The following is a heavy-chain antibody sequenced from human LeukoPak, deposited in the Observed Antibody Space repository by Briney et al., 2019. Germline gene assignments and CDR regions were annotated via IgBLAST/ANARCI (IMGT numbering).Heavy chain of an antibody. V-gene: IGHV4-61*02. CDR2: IYTSGST. Sequence: PSETLSLTCTVSGGSISSGSYYWSWIRQPAGKGLEWIGRIYTSGSTNYNPSLKSRVTISVDTSKNQFSLKLSSVTAADTAVYYCARVGSIAVAGRQRSLTYYYYMDVWGKGTTVTVSS. J-gene: IGHJ6*03. CDR3: ARVGSIAVAGRQRSLTYYYYMDV. D-gene: IGHD6-19*01. CDR1: GGSISSGSYY.